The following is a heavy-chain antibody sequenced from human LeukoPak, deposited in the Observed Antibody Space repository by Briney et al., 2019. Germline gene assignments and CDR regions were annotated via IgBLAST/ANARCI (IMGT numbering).Heavy chain of an antibody. V-gene: IGHV3-21*01. J-gene: IGHJ4*02. CDR1: GFTFSSYS. D-gene: IGHD6-13*01. Sequence: TGGSLRLSCAASGFTFSSYSMNWVRQAPGKGLEWVSSISSSSSYIYYADSVKGRFTISRDNAKNSLYLQMNSLRAEDTAVYYCARVRIAAAGSWGQGTLVTVSS. CDR3: ARVRIAAAGS. CDR2: ISSSSSYI.